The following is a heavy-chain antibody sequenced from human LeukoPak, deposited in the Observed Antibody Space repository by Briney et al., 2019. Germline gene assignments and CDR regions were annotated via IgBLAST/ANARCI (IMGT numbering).Heavy chain of an antibody. V-gene: IGHV3-7*01. J-gene: IGHJ4*02. Sequence: GGSLRLSCAASGFTFSSYGMHWVRQAPGKGLEWVANIKQDGSEKYYVDSVEGRFTISRDNAKNSLYLQMNSLRAEDTAVYYCARDIVDSSSWYYFDYWGQGTLVTVSS. CDR2: IKQDGSEK. D-gene: IGHD6-13*01. CDR3: ARDIVDSSSWYYFDY. CDR1: GFTFSSYG.